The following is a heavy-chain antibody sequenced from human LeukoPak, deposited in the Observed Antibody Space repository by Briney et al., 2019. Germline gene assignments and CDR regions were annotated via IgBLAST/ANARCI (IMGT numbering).Heavy chain of an antibody. CDR3: AREVYEGATRAYNWFDP. CDR1: GFTFNTFA. J-gene: IGHJ5*02. D-gene: IGHD1-26*01. CDR2: ISYAGDKQ. V-gene: IGHV3-30-3*01. Sequence: GRSLRLSCAATGFTFNTFAMHWVRQAPGKGLEWLGLISYAGDKQIYPASVKGRFSFSRDNSNNTLYLQMTNLRPEDTALYCCAREVYEGATRAYNWFDPWGQGTLVSVSS.